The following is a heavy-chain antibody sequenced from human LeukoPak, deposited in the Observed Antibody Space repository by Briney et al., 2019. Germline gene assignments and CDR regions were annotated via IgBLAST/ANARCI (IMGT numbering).Heavy chain of an antibody. CDR3: ASNPGNYGSSY. J-gene: IGHJ4*02. CDR2: IIPIFGTA. V-gene: IGHV1-69*05. Sequence: SVKVSCKASGGTFSSYAISWVRQAPGQGLEWMGGIIPIFGTANYAQKFQGRVTITRNTSISTAYMELSSLRSEDTAVYYCASNPGNYGSSYWGQGTLVTVSS. CDR1: GGTFSSYA. D-gene: IGHD3-10*01.